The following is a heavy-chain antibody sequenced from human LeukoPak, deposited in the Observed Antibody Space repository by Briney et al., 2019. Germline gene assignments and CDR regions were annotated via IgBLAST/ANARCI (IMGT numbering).Heavy chain of an antibody. CDR2: IYPGDSDT. D-gene: IGHD3-22*01. V-gene: IGHV5-51*01. CDR3: ARSFDYYDSSGYYFPFDY. J-gene: IGHJ4*02. Sequence: GESPKISCKGSGYSFTSYWIGWVRQMPGKGLEWMGIIYPGDSDTRYSPSFQGQVTISADKSISTAYLQWSSLKASDTAMYYCARSFDYYDSSGYYFPFDYWGQGALVTVSS. CDR1: GYSFTSYW.